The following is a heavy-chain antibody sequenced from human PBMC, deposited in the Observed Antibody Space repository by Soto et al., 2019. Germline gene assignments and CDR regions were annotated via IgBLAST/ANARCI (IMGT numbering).Heavy chain of an antibody. CDR3: ARGQRALITYGPFDP. J-gene: IGHJ5*02. V-gene: IGHV3-23*01. CDR2: FSGTGGYT. Sequence: PWGSLRLSCSASVFTLSSYAMSWFRLAPGKGLEWVSTFSGTGGYTYYADSVKGRFTISRDDSKNTLFLHMNSLRAADTAVYYCARGQRALITYGPFDPWGQGTLVTVSS. CDR1: VFTLSSYA. D-gene: IGHD4-17*01.